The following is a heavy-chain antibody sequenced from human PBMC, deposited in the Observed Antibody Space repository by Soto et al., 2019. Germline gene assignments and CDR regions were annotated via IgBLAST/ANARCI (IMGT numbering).Heavy chain of an antibody. Sequence: QVRLQQWGAGLLKPSETLSLTCAVYGASFSDSYWHWIRQPPGKGLEWIGEINHSGSTIYNTSLERRVTISLDTSRKQFTLKMRSATAADTAVYYCAREVPSRYFDLWGRGTPVTVSS. V-gene: IGHV4-34*01. CDR3: AREVPSRYFDL. J-gene: IGHJ2*01. CDR2: INHSGST. CDR1: GASFSDSY. D-gene: IGHD1-1*01.